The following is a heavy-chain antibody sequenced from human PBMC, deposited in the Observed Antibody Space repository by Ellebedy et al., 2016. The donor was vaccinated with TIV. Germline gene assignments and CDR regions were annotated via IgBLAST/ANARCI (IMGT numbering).Heavy chain of an antibody. V-gene: IGHV3-11*01. CDR1: GFTFSDYY. D-gene: IGHD1-26*01. CDR3: ARGANDWQLLDY. J-gene: IGHJ4*02. CDR2: ITNSGDVI. Sequence: GESLKISXAASGFTFSDYYMTWIRQAPGKGLEWVSYITNSGDVIYYSDSVRGRFTISRDNAKNSLYLQMNSLRAEDTAVYYCARGANDWQLLDYWGQGTLVTVSS.